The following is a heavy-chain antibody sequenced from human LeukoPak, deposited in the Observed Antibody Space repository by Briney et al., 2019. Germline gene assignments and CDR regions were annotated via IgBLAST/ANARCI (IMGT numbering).Heavy chain of an antibody. CDR1: GFIFSNYY. CDR2: IHGSASYN. D-gene: IGHD5-12*01. Sequence: GGSLRLSCAASGFIFSNYYLNWVRQAPGKGLVWVSCIHGSASYNYYADSVKGRFTVSRDSAKNSLYLEMSSLRVEDTAVYYCVRAFGGYDSQRFYYNMDVWGKGTTVTVSS. J-gene: IGHJ6*03. V-gene: IGHV3-21*06. CDR3: VRAFGGYDSQRFYYNMDV.